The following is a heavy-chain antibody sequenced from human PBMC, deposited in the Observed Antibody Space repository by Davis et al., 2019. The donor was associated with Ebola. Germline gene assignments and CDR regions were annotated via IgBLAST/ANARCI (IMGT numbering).Heavy chain of an antibody. V-gene: IGHV4-34*01. CDR3: ARGREYDFWSGGVFDY. CDR1: GGSFSAYY. Sequence: MPGGSLRLSCAVYGGSFSAYYWSWIRQPPGKGLEWIGEINHSGSTNYNPSLKSRVTISVDTSKNQFSLKLSSVTAADTAVYYCARGREYDFWSGGVFDYWGQGTLVTVSS. CDR2: INHSGST. J-gene: IGHJ4*02. D-gene: IGHD3-3*01.